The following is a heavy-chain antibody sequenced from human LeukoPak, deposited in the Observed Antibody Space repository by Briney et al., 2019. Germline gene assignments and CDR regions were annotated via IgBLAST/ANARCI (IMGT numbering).Heavy chain of an antibody. J-gene: IGHJ4*02. D-gene: IGHD1-7*01. CDR2: INPSGGST. V-gene: IGHV1-46*01. CDR3: ARPLSGELPDY. Sequence: ASVKVSCKTSGYTFTSYYMHWVRQAPGQGLEWMGIINPSGGSTSYAQKFQGRVTMTRDTSTSTVYMELSSLRSEDTAVYYCARPLSGELPDYWGQGTLVTVSS. CDR1: GYTFTSYY.